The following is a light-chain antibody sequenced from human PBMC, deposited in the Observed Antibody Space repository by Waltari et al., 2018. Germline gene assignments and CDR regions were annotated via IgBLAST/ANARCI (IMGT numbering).Light chain of an antibody. CDR1: QSVSSG. Sequence: EIVMTQSPATLSVSPGERATLSCRASQSVSSGLAWYQQKPGQAPRLLIHGASTRATGVPARFSGSGSGTEFTLSISSLQSEDFAVYYCQQYNSWFSFGQGTKLEIK. J-gene: IGKJ2*01. CDR2: GAS. CDR3: QQYNSWFS. V-gene: IGKV3-15*01.